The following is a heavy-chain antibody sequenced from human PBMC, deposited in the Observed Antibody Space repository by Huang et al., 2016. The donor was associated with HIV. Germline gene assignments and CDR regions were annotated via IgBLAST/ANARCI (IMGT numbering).Heavy chain of an antibody. CDR2: INPNSGTT. J-gene: IGHJ6*02. CDR3: ARSPYGSGTYHGRDV. D-gene: IGHD3-10*01. Sequence: ASVRVSCKTSGDSLPDTYMHWVRQAPGQGPEWMGWINPNSGTTKYAEKFVGRVTMTRDTSTSTVYMEVSRLRRDDTAVFYCARSPYGSGTYHGRDVWGQGTTVTVSS. V-gene: IGHV1-2*02. CDR1: GDSLPDTY.